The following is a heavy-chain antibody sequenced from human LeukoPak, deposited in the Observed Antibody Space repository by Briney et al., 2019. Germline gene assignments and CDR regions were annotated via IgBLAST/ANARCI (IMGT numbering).Heavy chain of an antibody. V-gene: IGHV3-7*01. Sequence: GGSLRLSCAVSGFTLSDYWMSWVRQAPGKGPEWVASIKPDGSETNYVDSVKGRFTISRDNAKNSLYLQLSALRAEDTAVYSCARRPAVAGVGDSWGQGTLVTVSS. CDR3: ARRPAVAGVGDS. D-gene: IGHD6-19*01. J-gene: IGHJ5*01. CDR1: GFTLSDYW. CDR2: IKPDGSET.